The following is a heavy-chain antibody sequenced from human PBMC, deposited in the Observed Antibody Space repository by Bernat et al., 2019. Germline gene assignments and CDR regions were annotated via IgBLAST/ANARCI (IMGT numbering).Heavy chain of an antibody. V-gene: IGHV4-39*01. J-gene: IGHJ4*02. CDR3: ARHGMVRGVDY. CDR1: GGSISSSSYY. CDR2: IYYSGST. Sequence: QVQLQESGPGLVKPSETLSLTCTVSGGSISSSSYYWGWIRQPPGKGLEWIGSIYYSGSTYYNPSLKSRVTISVDTSKNQFSLKLSSVNAADTAVYYCARHGMVRGVDYWGQGTLVTVSS. D-gene: IGHD3-10*01.